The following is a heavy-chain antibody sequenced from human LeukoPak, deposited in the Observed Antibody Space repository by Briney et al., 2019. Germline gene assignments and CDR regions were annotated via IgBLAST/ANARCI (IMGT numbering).Heavy chain of an antibody. Sequence: GESLKISCKGSGYSFTYWIGWVRQMPGKGLEWMGIIYSGDSHTKYSPSFQGRVTISADNSISTAYLQWSSLKASDTAMYYCARLGRKWLLPPKYFDYWGQGTLVTVSS. D-gene: IGHD3-22*01. CDR1: GYSFTYW. CDR3: ARLGRKWLLPPKYFDY. CDR2: IYSGDSHT. J-gene: IGHJ4*02. V-gene: IGHV5-51*01.